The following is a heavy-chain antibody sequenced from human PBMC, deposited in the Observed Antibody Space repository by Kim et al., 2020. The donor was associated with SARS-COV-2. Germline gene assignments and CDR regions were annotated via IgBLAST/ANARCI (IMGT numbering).Heavy chain of an antibody. D-gene: IGHD1-1*01. V-gene: IGHV3-74*01. CDR3: VRDNIQLGDP. CDR1: GFTFNNYW. Sequence: GGSLRLSCAACGFTFNNYWMHWVRQAPGKGLEWVSHINSDGSGTSYADSVKGRFTISRDNAENMVYLQMSSLRAEDTAVYYCVRDNIQLGDPWGQGTLVILS. CDR2: INSDGSGT. J-gene: IGHJ5*02.